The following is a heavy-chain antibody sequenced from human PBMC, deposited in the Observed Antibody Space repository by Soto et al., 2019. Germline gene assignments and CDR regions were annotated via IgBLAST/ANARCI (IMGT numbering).Heavy chain of an antibody. J-gene: IGHJ4*02. CDR2: IYYSGTT. D-gene: IGHD6-25*01. V-gene: IGHV4-39*01. CDR3: AVDSGFTG. CDR1: GGSISSSSYY. Sequence: QLQLQESVPGLVKPSEPLSLNCTGYGGSISSSSYYWGWIRQPPGTGLEWIGRIYYSGTTYYNPSIKSRVTISVDTSKKQFSLKLSSVPAADTAVYYGAVDSGFTGWGQGTLVTVS.